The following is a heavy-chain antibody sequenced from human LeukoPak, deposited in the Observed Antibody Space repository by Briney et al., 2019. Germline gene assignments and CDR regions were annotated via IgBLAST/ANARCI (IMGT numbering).Heavy chain of an antibody. CDR3: AKPRPSYSSSWYDH. D-gene: IGHD6-13*01. CDR1: GFTFTSYA. V-gene: IGHV3-23*01. J-gene: IGHJ5*02. CDR2: ISGSGGST. Sequence: PGGSLRLSCAASGFTFTSYAMSWVRLAPGKGLEWVSAISGSGGSTYYADSVKGRFTISRDNSKNTLYLQMNSLRAEDTAVYYCAKPRPSYSSSWYDHWGQGTLVTVSS.